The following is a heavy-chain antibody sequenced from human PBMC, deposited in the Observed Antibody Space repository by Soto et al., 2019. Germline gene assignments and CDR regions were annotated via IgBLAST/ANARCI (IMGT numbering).Heavy chain of an antibody. D-gene: IGHD5-12*01. J-gene: IGHJ6*02. CDR3: AGDRSDGYPTGYYYYYGMDV. CDR2: IIPIFGTA. V-gene: IGHV1-69*13. Sequence: SVKVSCKASGGTFSSYAISWVRQAPGQGLEWMGGIIPIFGTANYAQKFQGRVTITADESTSTAYMELSSLRSEDTAVYYCAGDRSDGYPTGYYYYYGMDVWGQGTTVTVSS. CDR1: GGTFSSYA.